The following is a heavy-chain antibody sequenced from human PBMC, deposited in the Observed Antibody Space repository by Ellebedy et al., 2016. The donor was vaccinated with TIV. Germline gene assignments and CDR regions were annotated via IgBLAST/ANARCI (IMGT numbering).Heavy chain of an antibody. V-gene: IGHV3-7*01. Sequence: PGGSLRLSCAASGFSFRSYWMSWVRQAPGKGLEWVANIYQDGSDQYYLDSVKGRFTISRDNANKSLFMQMNNLRVEDTAVYYCARRGSYGDYAVQINSWFDTWGRGTLVTVSS. D-gene: IGHD4-17*01. J-gene: IGHJ5*02. CDR1: GFSFRSYW. CDR2: IYQDGSDQ. CDR3: ARRGSYGDYAVQINSWFDT.